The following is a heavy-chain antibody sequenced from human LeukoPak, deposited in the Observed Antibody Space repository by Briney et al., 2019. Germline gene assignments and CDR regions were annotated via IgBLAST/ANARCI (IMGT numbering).Heavy chain of an antibody. CDR2: IIPIFGTA. CDR1: GGIFSNYA. D-gene: IGHD1-26*01. J-gene: IGHJ3*02. Sequence: GASVKVSCKASGGIFSNYAISWVRQAPGLGLEWMGGIIPIFGTANYAQKLQGRVTFTADESTSTAYMELSSLRSEDTAVYYCARGGVGATGIFYAFDIWGQGTRVTVS. CDR3: ARGGVGATGIFYAFDI. V-gene: IGHV1-69*13.